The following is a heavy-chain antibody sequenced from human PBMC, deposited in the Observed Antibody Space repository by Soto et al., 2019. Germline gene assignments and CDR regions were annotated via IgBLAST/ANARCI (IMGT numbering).Heavy chain of an antibody. Sequence: ASVKVSCKASGYTFTGYCISWGREAPGQGLECMGWISAYNGNTNYAQKLQGRVTMTTDTSTSTAYMELRSLRSDDTAVYYCAREGWELLRAFDIWGQGTMVNV. CDR2: ISAYNGNT. V-gene: IGHV1-18*04. J-gene: IGHJ3*02. D-gene: IGHD1-26*01. CDR1: GYTFTGYC. CDR3: AREGWELLRAFDI.